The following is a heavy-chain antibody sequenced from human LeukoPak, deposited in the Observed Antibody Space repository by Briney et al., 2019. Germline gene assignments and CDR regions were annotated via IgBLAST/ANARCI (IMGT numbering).Heavy chain of an antibody. D-gene: IGHD5-24*01. V-gene: IGHV3-7*03. CDR2: IKQDGSKT. CDR1: GFTFSSYW. Sequence: GGSLRLSCAASGFTFSSYWMSWVRQAPGKGLEWVANIKQDGSKTYYMDSVKGRFTISRDNAKNSLYLQMNSLRAEDTAVYYCAKEGRSLQTYWGQGTLVTVSS. J-gene: IGHJ4*02. CDR3: AKEGRSLQTY.